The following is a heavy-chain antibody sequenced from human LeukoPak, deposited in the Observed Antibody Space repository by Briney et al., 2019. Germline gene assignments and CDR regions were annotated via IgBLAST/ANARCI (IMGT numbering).Heavy chain of an antibody. V-gene: IGHV4-34*01. J-gene: IGHJ5*02. CDR1: GGSFSGYY. CDR2: INHSGST. D-gene: IGHD2-2*01. Sequence: PSETLSLTCAVYGGSFSGYYWSWIRQPPGKGLEWIGEINHSGSTNYNPSLKSRVTISVDTSKNQFSLKLSSVTAADTAVYYCARGRRYQLPLRFDPWGQGTLVTVSS. CDR3: ARGRRYQLPLRFDP.